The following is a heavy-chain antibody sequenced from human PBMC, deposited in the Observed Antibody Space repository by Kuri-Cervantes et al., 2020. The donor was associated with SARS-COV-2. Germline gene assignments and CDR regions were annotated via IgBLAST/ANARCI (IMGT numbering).Heavy chain of an antibody. D-gene: IGHD3-3*01. V-gene: IGHV4-61*05. CDR2: IYYGGST. J-gene: IGHJ3*02. Sequence: GSLRLSCTVSGGSISSSSYYWSWIRQPPGKGLEWIGYIYYGGSTNYNPSLKNRVTISIDTSKNQFSLMLSSMTAADTAVYYCASQVTIFGVEYDAFDIWGQGTTVTVSS. CDR3: ASQVTIFGVEYDAFDI. CDR1: GGSISSSSYY.